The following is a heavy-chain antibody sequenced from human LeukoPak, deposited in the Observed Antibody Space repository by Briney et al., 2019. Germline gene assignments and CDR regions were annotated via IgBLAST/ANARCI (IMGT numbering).Heavy chain of an antibody. Sequence: GGSLRLSCAASGFTFSSYAMSWVRQAPGKGLAWVSTISGGSGSTYCADSVKGRFTISRDNSKNTLYLQMNSLRAEDTAKYYCTKDYCGKFCSAVWGQGTTVTVSS. D-gene: IGHD3-9*01. CDR1: GFTFSSYA. V-gene: IGHV3-23*01. CDR2: ISGGSGST. CDR3: TKDYCGKFCSAV. J-gene: IGHJ6*02.